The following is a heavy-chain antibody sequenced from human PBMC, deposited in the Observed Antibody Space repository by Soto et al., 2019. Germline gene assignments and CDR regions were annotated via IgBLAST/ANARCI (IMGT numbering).Heavy chain of an antibody. D-gene: IGHD1-1*01. Sequence: PSEILSLTCAVYGGAFSGYYWSCIRQPPGKGLEWIGEINTRGSTNYNPSLKIRVTISVDTSKNHFSLKLSSVTAADTAVYYCARGWDWNRSIDHWGQGTLVTVCS. J-gene: IGHJ4*02. V-gene: IGHV4-34*01. CDR1: GGAFSGYY. CDR3: ARGWDWNRSIDH. CDR2: INTRGST.